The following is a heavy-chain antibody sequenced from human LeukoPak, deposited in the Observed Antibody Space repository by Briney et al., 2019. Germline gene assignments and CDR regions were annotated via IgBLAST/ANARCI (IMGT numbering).Heavy chain of an antibody. CDR2: INSRSNQI. Sequence: GGSLRLSCAASGFNFSIYSMYWIRQAPGKGLEWVSSINSRSNQIYYADSVKGRFTISRDNAENSLYLQMNSLRDEDTAVYYCAREDPYSSGWSFDYWGQGTLVTVSS. CDR1: GFNFSIYS. V-gene: IGHV3-21*01. CDR3: AREDPYSSGWSFDY. D-gene: IGHD6-19*01. J-gene: IGHJ4*02.